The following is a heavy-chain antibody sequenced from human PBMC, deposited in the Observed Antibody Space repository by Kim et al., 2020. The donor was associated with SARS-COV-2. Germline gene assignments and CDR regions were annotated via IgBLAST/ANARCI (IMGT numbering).Heavy chain of an antibody. Sequence: KKYSQQVRGRVTITRDTTASTAYMELSSLRSEDTVVYYCAGGSGWAFDYWGQGTLVTVAS. V-gene: IGHV1-3*01. J-gene: IGHJ4*02. CDR3: AGGSGWAFDY. CDR2: K. D-gene: IGHD6-19*01.